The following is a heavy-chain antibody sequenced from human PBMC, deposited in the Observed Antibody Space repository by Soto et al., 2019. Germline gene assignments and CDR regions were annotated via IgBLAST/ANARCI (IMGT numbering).Heavy chain of an antibody. CDR2: IWYDGSNK. V-gene: IGHV3-33*01. Sequence: PGGSLRLSCAASGFTFSSYGMYWVRQAPGKGLEWVAVIWYDGSNKYYADSVKGRFTISRDNSKNTLYLQMNSLRAEDTAVYYCARAGFGELLHYYYGMDVWGQGTTVTVSS. CDR3: ARAGFGELLHYYYGMDV. CDR1: GFTFSSYG. D-gene: IGHD3-10*01. J-gene: IGHJ6*02.